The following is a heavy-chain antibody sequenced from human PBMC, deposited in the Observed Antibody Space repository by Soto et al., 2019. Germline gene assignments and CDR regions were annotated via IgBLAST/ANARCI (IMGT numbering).Heavy chain of an antibody. D-gene: IGHD3-10*01. V-gene: IGHV4-30-2*01. CDR3: ARGAPVGSGSYVRY. CDR2: IYHSGST. J-gene: IGHJ4*02. CDR1: GGSISSGGYS. Sequence: SETLSLTCAVSGGSISSGGYSWSWIRQPPGKGLEWIGYIYHSGSTYYNPSLKSRVTISVDRSKNQFSLKLSSVTAADTAVYYCARGAPVGSGSYVRYWGQGTLVTVSS.